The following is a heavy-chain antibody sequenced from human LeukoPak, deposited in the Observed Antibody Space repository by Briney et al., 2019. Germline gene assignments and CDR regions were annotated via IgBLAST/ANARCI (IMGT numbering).Heavy chain of an antibody. CDR3: ARQSPLAYYMDV. CDR2: INPNSGGT. V-gene: IGHV1-2*02. Sequence: ASVKVSCKASGYTFTGYYMHWVRQAPGQGLEWMGWINPNSGGTNYAQKFQGRVTMTRDTSISTACMELSRLRSDDTAVYYCARQSPLAYYMDVWGKGTTVTVSS. CDR1: GYTFTGYY. J-gene: IGHJ6*03.